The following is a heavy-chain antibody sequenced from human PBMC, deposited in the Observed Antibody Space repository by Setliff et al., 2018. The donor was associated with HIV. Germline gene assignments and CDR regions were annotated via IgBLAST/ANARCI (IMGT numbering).Heavy chain of an antibody. CDR2: INHSGNT. CDR3: ARDSANGKTANLNYLDV. V-gene: IGHV4-34*01. Sequence: PSETLSLTCAVYGGSFSAYYWSWIRQPPVKGLEWIGEINHSGNTNYNPSLKGRVTISVDTSKNQFSLKLSSVTAADTAVYFCARDSANGKTANLNYLDVWGKGTTVTVSS. J-gene: IGHJ6*03. CDR1: GGSFSAYY. D-gene: IGHD2-8*01.